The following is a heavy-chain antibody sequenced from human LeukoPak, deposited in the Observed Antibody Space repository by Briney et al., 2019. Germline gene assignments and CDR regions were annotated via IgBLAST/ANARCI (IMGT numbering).Heavy chain of an antibody. D-gene: IGHD6-13*01. J-gene: IGHJ6*04. CDR2: ISSSSSYI. V-gene: IGHV3-21*01. CDR3: ARSIAAAGTMDV. Sequence: PGGSLRLSCAASGFTFSSYSMNWVRQAPGKGLEWASSISSSSSYIYYADSVKGRFTISRDNAKNSLYLQMNSLRAEDTAVYYCARSIAAAGTMDVWGKGTTVTVSS. CDR1: GFTFSSYS.